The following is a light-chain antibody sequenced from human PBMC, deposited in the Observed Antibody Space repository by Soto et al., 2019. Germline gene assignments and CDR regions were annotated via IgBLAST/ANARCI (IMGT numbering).Light chain of an antibody. V-gene: IGKV3D-20*02. J-gene: IGKJ1*01. CDR2: DAS. CDR1: QSLSSSS. Sequence: EIVLTQSPGTLYMSPGERATLSCRASQSLSSSSLAWYQQKPGQAPRLLIYDASNRATGIPARFSGSGSGTDFTLTISSLEPEDFAVYYCQQRSNWPWTFGQGTKVDIK. CDR3: QQRSNWPWT.